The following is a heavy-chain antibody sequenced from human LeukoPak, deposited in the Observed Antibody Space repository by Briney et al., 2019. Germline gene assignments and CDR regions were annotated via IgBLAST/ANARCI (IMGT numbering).Heavy chain of an antibody. CDR2: IYYSGST. D-gene: IGHD3-10*01. J-gene: IGHJ5*02. CDR1: GVSISSGGYY. CDR3: ARYSGESNWFDP. Sequence: SQTLSLTCTVSGVSISSGGYYWSWIRQHPGKGLEWIGYIYYSGSTYYNPSLKSRVTISVDTSKNQFSLNLSSVTAADTAVYYCARYSGESNWFDPWGQGTLVIVSS. V-gene: IGHV4-31*03.